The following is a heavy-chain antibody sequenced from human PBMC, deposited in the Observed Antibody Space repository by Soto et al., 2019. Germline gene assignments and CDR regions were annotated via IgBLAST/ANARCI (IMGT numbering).Heavy chain of an antibody. CDR1: GGTFSRHA. D-gene: IGHD3-22*01. V-gene: IGHV1-69*01. J-gene: IGHJ4*02. CDR3: ARGWGYDSNDYYYAY. CDR2: IIPIFGTA. Sequence: QVQLVQSGAEVRKPGSSVKVSCKASGGTFSRHAISWVRQAPGQGLEWMGGIIPIFGTANHAQKFQGRVTIIADESTNTVYMEVSSLRSEDTAMYYCARGWGYDSNDYYYAYWGQGTLVIVSS.